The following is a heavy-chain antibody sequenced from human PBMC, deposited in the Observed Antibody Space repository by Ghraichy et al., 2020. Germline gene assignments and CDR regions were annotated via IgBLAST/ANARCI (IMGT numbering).Heavy chain of an antibody. CDR3: ARDWKSPTDCGGDCYSGGDY. CDR2: INPSGGST. D-gene: IGHD2-21*02. Sequence: ASVKVSCKASGYTFTSYYMHWVRQAPGQGLEWMGIINPSGGSTSYAQKFQGRVTMTRDTSTSTVYMELSSLRSEDTAVYYCARDWKSPTDCGGDCYSGGDYWGQGTLVTVSS. J-gene: IGHJ4*02. V-gene: IGHV1-46*01. CDR1: GYTFTSYY.